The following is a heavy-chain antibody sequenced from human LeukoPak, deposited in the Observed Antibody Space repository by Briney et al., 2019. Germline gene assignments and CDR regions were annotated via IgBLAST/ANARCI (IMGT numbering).Heavy chain of an antibody. CDR3: TRRTVGAKDEDY. Sequence: GGSLRLSCAASGFTFSSYSMSWVRQAPGKGLEWVSSISGSTGITYYADSVKGRFTISRDNSKNTAYLQMNSLKTEDTAVYYCTRRTVGAKDEDYWGQGTLVTVSS. J-gene: IGHJ4*02. V-gene: IGHV3-23*01. CDR2: ISGSTGIT. D-gene: IGHD1-26*01. CDR1: GFTFSSYS.